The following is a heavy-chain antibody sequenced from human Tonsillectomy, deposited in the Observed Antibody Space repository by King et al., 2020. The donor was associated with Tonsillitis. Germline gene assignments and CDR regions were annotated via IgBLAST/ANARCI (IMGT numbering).Heavy chain of an antibody. D-gene: IGHD1-20*01. Sequence: VQLVESGGGLIQPGGSLRLSCAASGFSVSSNYMSWVRQAPGKGLEWVSVFYSGGTTDYAESVKGRFTISRDNSKNTMNLQMNSLRVEDTAVYYCAREDKWKDALDIWGQGTMVTVSS. J-gene: IGHJ3*02. CDR1: GFSVSSNY. CDR2: FYSGGTT. V-gene: IGHV3-53*01. CDR3: AREDKWKDALDI.